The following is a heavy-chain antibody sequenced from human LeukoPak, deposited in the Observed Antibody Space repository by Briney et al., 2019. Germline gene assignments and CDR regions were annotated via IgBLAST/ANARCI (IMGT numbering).Heavy chain of an antibody. Sequence: PSETLSLTCTVSGGSISSYYWSWIRQPPGKGLEWIGYIYYSGSTNYNSSLKSRVTILVDMSKNQFSLKLSSVTAADTAVYYCARSRGWDLDAPDIWGQGTMVTVSS. V-gene: IGHV4-59*01. CDR2: IYYSGST. CDR3: ARSRGWDLDAPDI. J-gene: IGHJ3*02. D-gene: IGHD6-19*01. CDR1: GGSISSYY.